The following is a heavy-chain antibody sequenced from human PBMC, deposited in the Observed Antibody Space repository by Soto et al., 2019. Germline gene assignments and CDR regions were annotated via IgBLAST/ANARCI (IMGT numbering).Heavy chain of an antibody. CDR3: AKRFTLFGEVKLSPDFDY. CDR1: GFAFSSHA. V-gene: IGHV3-23*01. D-gene: IGHD3-3*01. Sequence: EVQLLESGGGLVQPEGSLRLSCAASGFAFSSHAMSWVRQAPGKGLEWVSAISYSGTTTYYAESVKGRFTISRDNSKNTLYLQTNSLRVEDTAIYYCAKRFTLFGEVKLSPDFDYWGQGTLVTVSS. CDR2: ISYSGTTT. J-gene: IGHJ4*02.